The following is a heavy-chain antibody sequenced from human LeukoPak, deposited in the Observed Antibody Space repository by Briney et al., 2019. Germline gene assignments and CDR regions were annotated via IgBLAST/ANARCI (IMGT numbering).Heavy chain of an antibody. CDR2: VSFSSTTI. CDR1: GFSFSTYS. J-gene: IGHJ4*02. CDR3: ARDFGNQKSFDY. Sequence: GGSLRLSCAASGFSFSTYSMNWLRQAPGKGLEWVSYVSFSSTTIYYADSVKGRFTISRDNAKNSLYLQMNSLRAEDTAVYYCARDFGNQKSFDYWGQGTLVTVSS. V-gene: IGHV3-48*04. D-gene: IGHD1-14*01.